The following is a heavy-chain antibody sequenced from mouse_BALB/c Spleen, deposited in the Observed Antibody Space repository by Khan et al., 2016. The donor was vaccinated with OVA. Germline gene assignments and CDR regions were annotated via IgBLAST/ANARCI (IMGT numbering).Heavy chain of an antibody. CDR1: GFNIKDYY. CDR2: IDPENGNT. D-gene: IGHD2-4*01. CDR3: ARADYSTWFAY. Sequence: VQLKQSGAELVRPGALVKLSCKASGFNIKDYYIHWVKQRPEQGLEWIGWIDPENGNTIYDPKFQGKANITADTSSNTAYLHFSSLTSEDTAVYDCARADYSTWFAYWGQGTLVTVSA. J-gene: IGHJ3*01. V-gene: IGHV14-1*02.